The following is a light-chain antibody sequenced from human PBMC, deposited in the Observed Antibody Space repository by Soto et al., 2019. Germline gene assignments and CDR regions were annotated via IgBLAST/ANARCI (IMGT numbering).Light chain of an antibody. CDR1: SRHSTYI. CDR3: ETWQRDSAM. V-gene: IGLV4-60*02. Sequence: QLVLTQSYSASASLGSSVRLTCTLSSRHSTYIIAWHQQQPGKAPRYLMKLEGSGSYNRGSGVTDRFSGSSSGADRYLTIANLPFEDEAHYYCETWQRDSAMFGGETNVTVL. CDR2: LEGSGSY. J-gene: IGLJ3*02.